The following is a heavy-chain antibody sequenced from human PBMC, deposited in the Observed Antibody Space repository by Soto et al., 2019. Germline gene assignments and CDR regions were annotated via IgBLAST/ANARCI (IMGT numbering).Heavy chain of an antibody. D-gene: IGHD3-22*01. CDR3: AAGGYYEY. Sequence: SVKVSCKASGFTFTSPAVQWVRQARGQRLEWIGWIVVGSGNTNYAQKFQERVTITRDMSTSTAYMELSSLRSEDTAVYYCAAGGYYEYWGQGTLVTVSS. CDR1: GFTFTSPA. J-gene: IGHJ4*02. V-gene: IGHV1-58*01. CDR2: IVVGSGNT.